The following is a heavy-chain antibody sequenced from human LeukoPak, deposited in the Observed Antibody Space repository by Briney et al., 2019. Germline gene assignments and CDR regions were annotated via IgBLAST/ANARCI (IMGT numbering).Heavy chain of an antibody. CDR1: GGSFSRYY. J-gene: IGHJ5*02. D-gene: IGHD6-13*01. CDR2: INHSGSA. CDR3: ARLTYSNNWYFRRGLDNWSDP. Sequence: PSETLSLACAVYGGSFSRYYWTWIRQPPGKGLEWIGEINHSGSANYNPSLKSRVTISVDASKSQFSLRLSSVTAADTAVYYCARLTYSNNWYFRRGLDNWSDPWGQGTLVTVSS. V-gene: IGHV4-34*01.